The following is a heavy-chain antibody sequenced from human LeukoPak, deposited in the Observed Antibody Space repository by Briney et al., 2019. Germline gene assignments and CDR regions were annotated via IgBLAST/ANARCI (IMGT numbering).Heavy chain of an antibody. CDR2: INRDGSEK. CDR1: GFTVSNNY. D-gene: IGHD2-15*01. CDR3: ARDRSYCSGGRCYDLFDY. Sequence: GGSLRLSCAASGFTVSNNYMSWVRQAPGKGLEWMANINRDGSEKHCVDSVAGRFTISRDNAKNSLYLQMNSLRAEDTAVYYCARDRSYCSGGRCYDLFDYWGQGALVTVSS. V-gene: IGHV3-7*01. J-gene: IGHJ4*02.